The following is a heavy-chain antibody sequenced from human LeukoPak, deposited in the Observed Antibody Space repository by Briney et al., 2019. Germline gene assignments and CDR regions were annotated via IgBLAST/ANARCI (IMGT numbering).Heavy chain of an antibody. CDR1: GGSISSYY. V-gene: IGHV4-59*01. CDR3: ARTTEGGYTYDYFYYYYMDV. J-gene: IGHJ6*03. D-gene: IGHD5-18*01. Sequence: SETLSLTCTVSGGSISSYYWSRIRQPPGKGLEWIGYIYYSGSTNYNPSLKSRVTISVDSSKNQFSLKLSSVTAADTAVYYCARTTEGGYTYDYFYYYYMDVWGKGTTVTISS. CDR2: IYYSGST.